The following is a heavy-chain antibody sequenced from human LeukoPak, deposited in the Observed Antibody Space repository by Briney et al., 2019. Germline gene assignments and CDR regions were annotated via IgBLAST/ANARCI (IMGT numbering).Heavy chain of an antibody. CDR3: AKSYCGGDCG. V-gene: IGHV3-23*01. D-gene: IGHD2-21*02. J-gene: IGHJ4*02. CDR1: GLPFGSYG. Sequence: GGCLRLSCAVSGLPFGSYGMTWVRQAPGKGLEWVSGITGNGVYTYYADSVKGRFTISRDNSKSTLSLQMNSLRAEDTAVYYCAKSYCGGDCGWGPGTLVTVSS. CDR2: ITGNGVYT.